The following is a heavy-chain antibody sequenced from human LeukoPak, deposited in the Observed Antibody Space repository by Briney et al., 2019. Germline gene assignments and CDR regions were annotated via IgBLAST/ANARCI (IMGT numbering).Heavy chain of an antibody. V-gene: IGHV3-30*02. Sequence: PGGSLRLSCAASGFTFSSYGMHWVRQAPGKGLEWVTFIRYDGSNKYYADSVKGRFTISRDNSKNTLNLHMNSLRAEDTAVYHCAKDPTHYRVWDYYETIGLSYWGQGTLVTVSS. J-gene: IGHJ4*02. CDR2: IRYDGSNK. CDR3: AKDPTHYRVWDYYETIGLSY. CDR1: GFTFSSYG. D-gene: IGHD3-22*01.